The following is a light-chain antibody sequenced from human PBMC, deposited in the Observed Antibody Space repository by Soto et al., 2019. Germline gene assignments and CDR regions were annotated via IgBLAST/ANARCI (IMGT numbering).Light chain of an antibody. CDR2: DAS. CDR3: LLFNTYPQA. CDR1: QGIGSA. J-gene: IGKJ4*01. V-gene: IGKV1-13*02. Sequence: AIQLTQSPSSLSASIGDRVTITCRARQGIGSALAWYQQAPGKPPKLLIFDASTLENGVPSRFSGGGSGTDFTRTSSSLQPEDFATYYCLLFNTYPQAFGGGTKVEIK.